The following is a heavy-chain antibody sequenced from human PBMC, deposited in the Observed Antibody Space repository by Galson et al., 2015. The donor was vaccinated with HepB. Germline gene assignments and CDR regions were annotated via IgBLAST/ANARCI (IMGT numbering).Heavy chain of an antibody. D-gene: IGHD5-12*01. CDR2: ISGSGART. J-gene: IGHJ4*02. V-gene: IGHV3-23*01. CDR1: GFTFSNYA. Sequence: SLRLSCAGSGFTFSNYAMAWVRQAPGKGLEWVSGISGSGARTYYGDSVKGRFTVSRDNSKNTLYLQMNSLRAEDTAIYFCAKDQHSGYDPGFFDQWSQGTLVTVSS. CDR3: AKDQHSGYDPGFFDQ.